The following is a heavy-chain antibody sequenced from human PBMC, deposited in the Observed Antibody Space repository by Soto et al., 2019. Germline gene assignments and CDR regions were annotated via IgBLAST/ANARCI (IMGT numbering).Heavy chain of an antibody. V-gene: IGHV3-15*07. CDR1: GFTFGNAW. J-gene: IGHJ6*01. CDR2: SKSKADGGTT. Sequence: GRALTLSCAASGFTFGNAWMYWGRRAPGRGIEWVGRSKSKADGGTTHYAARVERRFTISRDATKNTRYLQMISLNAEDTAVYYCTTGLLRFLEGAQYYYYGMDVWGRGITVAVS. CDR3: TTGLLRFLEGAQYYYYGMDV. D-gene: IGHD3-3*01.